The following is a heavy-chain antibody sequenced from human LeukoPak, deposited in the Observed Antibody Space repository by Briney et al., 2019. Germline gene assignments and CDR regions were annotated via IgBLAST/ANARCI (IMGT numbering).Heavy chain of an antibody. CDR3: ARSTDYGDYVDWFDP. Sequence: GSLRLSCAASGFTVSSNSMSWVRQAPGKGLEWVSVIYSGGSTYYADSVKGRFTISRDNSKNTLYLQMNSLRAEDTAVYYCARSTDYGDYVDWFDPWGQGTLVTVSS. J-gene: IGHJ5*02. CDR1: GFTVSSNS. CDR2: IYSGGST. D-gene: IGHD4-17*01. V-gene: IGHV3-53*01.